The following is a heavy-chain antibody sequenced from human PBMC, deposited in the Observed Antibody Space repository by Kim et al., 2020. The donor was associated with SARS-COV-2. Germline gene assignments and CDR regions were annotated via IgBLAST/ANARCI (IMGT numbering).Heavy chain of an antibody. Sequence: SETLSLTCTVSGGSLSPYYWSWIRQPPGKGLEWIGYMHYSGRANYSPSLKSRVAISVDMSKNHFSLNLTSVTAADTAKYFCARFQHGSGSYLDPFDIWGQGTLVNVSS. CDR1: GGSLSPYY. D-gene: IGHD3-10*01. J-gene: IGHJ3*02. V-gene: IGHV4-59*01. CDR2: MHYSGRA. CDR3: ARFQHGSGSYLDPFDI.